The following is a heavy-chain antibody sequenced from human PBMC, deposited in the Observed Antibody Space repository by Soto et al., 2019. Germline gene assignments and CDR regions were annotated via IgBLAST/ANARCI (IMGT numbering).Heavy chain of an antibody. Sequence: QVQLVQSGAEVKKPGSSVKVSCKASGGTFGSYAISWVGQAPGQGLEWMGGIIPIPGTANYAQKFQGRVTIAADESTSTAYMELSSLRSEDTAVYYCARSQGSSTSLEIYYYYYYGVDVWGQGTTVTVSS. CDR2: IIPIPGTA. V-gene: IGHV1-69*01. J-gene: IGHJ6*02. D-gene: IGHD2-2*01. CDR1: GGTFGSYA. CDR3: ARSQGSSTSLEIYYYYYYGVDV.